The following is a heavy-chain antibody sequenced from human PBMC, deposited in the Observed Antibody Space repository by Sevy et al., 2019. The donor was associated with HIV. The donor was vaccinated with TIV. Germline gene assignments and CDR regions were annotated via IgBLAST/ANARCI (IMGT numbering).Heavy chain of an antibody. D-gene: IGHD3-22*01. J-gene: IGHJ3*02. Sequence: GGFLRLSCAASGFTFSSYAMNWVRQAPGKGLEWVSSIFGDGDITYYADSVKGRFTISRDKSKNTLYLQMHSLRAEDTAVYYCAGGRYDSSGSFDAFDIWGQGTMVTVSS. V-gene: IGHV3-23*01. CDR1: GFTFSSYA. CDR2: IFGDGDIT. CDR3: AGGRYDSSGSFDAFDI.